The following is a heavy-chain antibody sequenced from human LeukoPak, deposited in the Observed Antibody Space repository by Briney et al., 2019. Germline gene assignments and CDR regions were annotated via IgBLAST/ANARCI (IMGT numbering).Heavy chain of an antibody. CDR2: IYHSGST. V-gene: IGHV4-30-2*01. D-gene: IGHD2/OR15-2a*01. Sequence: SETLSLTCTVSGGSISSSSYYWSWFRQPPGKGLEWIGYIYHSGSTYYNPSLKSRVTISVDRSENQFSLKLSSVTAADTAVYYCARSMLTTSFDYWGQGTLVTVSS. CDR1: GGSISSSSYY. CDR3: ARSMLTTSFDY. J-gene: IGHJ4*02.